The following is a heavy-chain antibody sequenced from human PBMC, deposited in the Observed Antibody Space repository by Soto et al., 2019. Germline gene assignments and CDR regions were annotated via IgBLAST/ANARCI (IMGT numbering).Heavy chain of an antibody. Sequence: SETLSLTCTVSGGSISSGDYYWSWIRQPPGKGLEWIGYIYYSGSTYYNPSLKSRVTISVDTSKNQFSLKLSSVTAADTAVYYCARNYDSSGYSFDYWGQGTLVTVSS. V-gene: IGHV4-30-4*01. D-gene: IGHD3-22*01. J-gene: IGHJ4*02. CDR1: GGSISSGDYY. CDR2: IYYSGST. CDR3: ARNYDSSGYSFDY.